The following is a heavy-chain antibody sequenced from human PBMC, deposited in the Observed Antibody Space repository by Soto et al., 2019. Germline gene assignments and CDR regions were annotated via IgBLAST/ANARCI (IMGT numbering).Heavy chain of an antibody. V-gene: IGHV1-18*04. CDR2: ISAYNGNT. CDR3: AREGSGWFDY. CDR1: GYSFTDYH. D-gene: IGHD6-19*01. Sequence: ASVKVSCKASGYSFTDYHIHWVRQAPGQGLEWMGWISAYNGNTNYAQKLQGRVTMTTDTSTSTAYMELRSLRSDDTAVYYCAREGSGWFDYWGQGTLVTVSS. J-gene: IGHJ4*02.